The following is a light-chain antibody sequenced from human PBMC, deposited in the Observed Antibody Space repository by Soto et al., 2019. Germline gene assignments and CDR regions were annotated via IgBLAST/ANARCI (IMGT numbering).Light chain of an antibody. V-gene: IGKV3-20*01. CDR3: QHYGNSPT. CDR1: QSVSSGY. J-gene: IGKJ1*01. CDR2: GPS. Sequence: EIVLTQSPGTLSLSPGDGATLSCRASQSVSSGYLAWYQQKPGQAPRLLIYGPSRRAGGIPDRFSGSGSGTDFTLSISRLEPEDFAVYWCQHYGNSPTFGQGTRVQIK.